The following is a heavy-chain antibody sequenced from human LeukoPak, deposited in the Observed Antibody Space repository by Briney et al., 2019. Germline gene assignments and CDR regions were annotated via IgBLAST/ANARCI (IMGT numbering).Heavy chain of an antibody. CDR1: GGTFSSYA. V-gene: IGHV1-69*05. J-gene: IGHJ3*02. CDR2: IIPIFGTA. D-gene: IGHD3-16*01. CDR3: ARDGGRAFDI. Sequence: ASVKVSCKASGGTFSSYAISWVRQAPGQGLEWMGGIIPIFGTANYAQKFQGRVTMTRDTSTSTVYMELSSLRSEDTAVYYCARDGGRAFDIWGQGTMVTVSS.